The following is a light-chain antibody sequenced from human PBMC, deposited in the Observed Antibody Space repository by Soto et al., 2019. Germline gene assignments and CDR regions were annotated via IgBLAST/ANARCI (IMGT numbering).Light chain of an antibody. CDR2: WAS. J-gene: IGKJ1*01. V-gene: IGKV4-1*01. Sequence: DIVMTQSPDSLAVSLGERATINCKSSQSVLYSSNNKNYLAWYQQKPGQPPKLLIYWASTRESGVPDRFSCSGSGTDFTLTISSLQAEDVAVYYCQHAETFGQGTKVEIK. CDR3: QHAET. CDR1: QSVLYSSNNKNY.